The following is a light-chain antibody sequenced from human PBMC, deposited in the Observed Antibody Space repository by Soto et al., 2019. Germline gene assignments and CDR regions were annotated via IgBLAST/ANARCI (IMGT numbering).Light chain of an antibody. CDR3: QQYGSSRLT. J-gene: IGKJ1*01. CDR2: AAS. Sequence: EIVLTQSPDTLSLFPGERATLSCRASQSVSSTYLAWYQQKPGQAPRPLISAASSRATGTPDRFSGSGSGTDFTLTISRLEPADFAVYYCQQYGSSRLTFGHGTKVEIK. V-gene: IGKV3-20*01. CDR1: QSVSSTY.